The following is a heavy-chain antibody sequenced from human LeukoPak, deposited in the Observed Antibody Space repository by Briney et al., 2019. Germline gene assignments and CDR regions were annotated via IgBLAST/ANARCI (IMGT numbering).Heavy chain of an antibody. J-gene: IGHJ4*02. V-gene: IGHV3-21*01. CDR1: GFTFSSYS. CDR3: ARENVELNFDY. D-gene: IGHD3-10*01. CDR2: ISSSSSYI. Sequence: GGSLRLSCAASGFTFSSYSMNWVRQAPGKGLEWVSSISSSSSYIYYADSVKGRFTISRDNAKNSLYLQMNSLRAEDTAVYYCARENVELNFDYWGQGTLVTVSS.